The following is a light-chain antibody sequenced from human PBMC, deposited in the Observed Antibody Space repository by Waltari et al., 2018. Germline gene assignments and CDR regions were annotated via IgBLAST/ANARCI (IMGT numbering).Light chain of an antibody. CDR2: WAS. J-gene: IGKJ1*01. CDR1: QSVLYSSNNKNY. V-gene: IGKV4-1*01. Sequence: DIVMNQSQDSLAVSLGERATINCKSSQSVLYSSNNKNYLAWYQQKPGQPPKLIIYWASTRESGFPDRFSGSGSGTDFTLTISSLQAEDVAVYYCQQYYSTPWTFGQGTKVEIK. CDR3: QQYYSTPWT.